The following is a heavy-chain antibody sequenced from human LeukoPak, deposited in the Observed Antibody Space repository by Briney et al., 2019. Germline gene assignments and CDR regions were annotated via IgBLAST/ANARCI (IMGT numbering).Heavy chain of an antibody. CDR1: GGSISSYY. Sequence: SETLSLTCTVSGGSISSYYWSWIRQPPGKGLEWIGYIYYSGSTNYNPSPKSRVTISVDTSKNQFSLKLNSVTAADTAVYYCARGGAARLHFQNWGQGTLVTVSS. J-gene: IGHJ1*01. CDR2: IYYSGST. D-gene: IGHD6-6*01. V-gene: IGHV4-59*01. CDR3: ARGGAARLHFQN.